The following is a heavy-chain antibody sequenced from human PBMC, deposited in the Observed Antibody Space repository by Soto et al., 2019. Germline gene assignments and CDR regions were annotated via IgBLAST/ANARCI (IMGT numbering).Heavy chain of an antibody. J-gene: IGHJ6*01. D-gene: IGHD6-6*01. CDR2: IIPIFGTA. CDR3: AGDEYSSSSHYYYRMDV. V-gene: IGHV1-69*01. Sequence: QVQLVQSGAEVKKPGSSVKVSCKASGGTFSSYAISWVRQAPGQGLEWMGGIIPIFGTANYAQKFQGRVTIPADESTSTAYMEVSRLRSEDTAVDYCAGDEYSSSSHYYYRMDVWGQGTKVTVSS. CDR1: GGTFSSYA.